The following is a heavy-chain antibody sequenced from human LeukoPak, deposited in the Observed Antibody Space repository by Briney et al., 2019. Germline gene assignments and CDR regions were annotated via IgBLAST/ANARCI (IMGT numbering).Heavy chain of an antibody. Sequence: PGGSLRLSCAASGFTFSSYAMHWVRQAPGKGLEWVAVISYDGSNKYYADSVKGRFTISRDNSKNTLYLQMNSLRAEDAAVYYCARDTRITMIVVVPFDIWGQGTMVTVSS. D-gene: IGHD3-22*01. CDR3: ARDTRITMIVVVPFDI. CDR2: ISYDGSNK. V-gene: IGHV3-30-3*01. CDR1: GFTFSSYA. J-gene: IGHJ3*02.